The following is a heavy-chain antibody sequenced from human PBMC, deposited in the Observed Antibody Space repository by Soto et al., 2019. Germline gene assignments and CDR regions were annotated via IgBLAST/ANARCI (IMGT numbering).Heavy chain of an antibody. Sequence: QVQLVQSGAEVKKPGSSVKVSCKASGGTFSSYAISWVRQAPGQGLEWMGGIIPIFGTANYAQKVQGRVTITADESTGTACMEVGSLRSKDTEAYYCVRRIFGVEGDAPIAACCGYYYYGMDDWGRETTVTVSS. J-gene: IGHJ6*02. CDR1: GGTFSSYA. CDR2: IIPIFGTA. D-gene: IGHD6-6*01. CDR3: VRRIFGVEGDAPIAACCGYYYYGMDD. V-gene: IGHV1-69*01.